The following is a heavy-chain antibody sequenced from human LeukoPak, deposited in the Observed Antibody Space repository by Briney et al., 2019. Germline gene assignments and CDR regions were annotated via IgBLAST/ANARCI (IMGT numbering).Heavy chain of an antibody. CDR1: GYTFTGYY. CDR2: INPNSGGT. V-gene: IGHV1-2*02. D-gene: IGHD6-19*01. CDR3: ARDPAQGIAVAGTLDY. Sequence: ASVKVSCKASGYTFTGYYMHWVRQAPGQGLEWMGWINPNSGGTNYAQKFQGRVTMTRDTSISTAYMELSRLRSDDTAVYYCARDPAQGIAVAGTLDYWGQGTLVTVSS. J-gene: IGHJ4*02.